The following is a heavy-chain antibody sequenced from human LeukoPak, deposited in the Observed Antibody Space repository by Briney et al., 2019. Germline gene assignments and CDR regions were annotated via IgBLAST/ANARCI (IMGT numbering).Heavy chain of an antibody. CDR2: IDPSDSYT. D-gene: IGHD3-10*01. Sequence: GESLKISCKGSGCSFTNYWISWGRQMPGKGLEWMGKIDPSDSYTNYSPSFQGHVTISAGKSISTAYLQWNSLKASDTAIYYRARHGYYGSGTYYNFEYWGQGTLVTVSS. CDR3: ARHGYYGSGTYYNFEY. J-gene: IGHJ4*02. V-gene: IGHV5-10-1*01. CDR1: GCSFTNYW.